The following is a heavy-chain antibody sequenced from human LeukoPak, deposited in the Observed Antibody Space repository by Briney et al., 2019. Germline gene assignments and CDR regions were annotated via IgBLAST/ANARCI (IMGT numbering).Heavy chain of an antibody. D-gene: IGHD6-13*01. Sequence: SQTLSLTCTVSGGSISSGGYYWSWIRQHPGKGLEWIGYIYYSGSTNYNPSLKSRVTISVDTSKNQFSLKLSSVTAADTAVYYCVRALGGSSWEIDAFDIWGQGTMVTVSS. CDR1: GGSISSGGYY. V-gene: IGHV4-31*03. CDR2: IYYSGST. J-gene: IGHJ3*02. CDR3: VRALGGSSWEIDAFDI.